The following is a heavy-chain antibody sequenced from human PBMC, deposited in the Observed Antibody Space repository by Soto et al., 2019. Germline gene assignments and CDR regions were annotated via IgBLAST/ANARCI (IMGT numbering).Heavy chain of an antibody. J-gene: IGHJ3*02. V-gene: IGHV1-46*03. CDR3: ARANLWFGDGAFDI. D-gene: IGHD3-10*01. CDR1: GYTFTSYY. Sequence: QVQLVQSGAEVKKPGASVKVSCKASGYTFTSYYMHWVRQAPGQGLERMGIINPSGGSTSYAQKFQGRVNMTRDTSMSTVYMELSSLRSEDKAVYYCARANLWFGDGAFDIWGQGTIVTVSS. CDR2: INPSGGST.